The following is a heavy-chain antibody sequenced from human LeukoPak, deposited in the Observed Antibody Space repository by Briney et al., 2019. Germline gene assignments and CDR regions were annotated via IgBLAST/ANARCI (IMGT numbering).Heavy chain of an antibody. V-gene: IGHV7-4-1*02. J-gene: IGHJ4*01. CDR1: GYTFTVYA. Sequence: ASVKVSCKASGYTFTVYAMHWVRQAPGQGPEYMGWIDTNTGNPTYAQGLTGRFVFSLDTSVSTAYLQISSLKAEDTAVYYCVAFDYGDYWGQGTLVTVSS. D-gene: IGHD3-3*01. CDR2: IDTNTGNP. CDR3: VAFDYGDY.